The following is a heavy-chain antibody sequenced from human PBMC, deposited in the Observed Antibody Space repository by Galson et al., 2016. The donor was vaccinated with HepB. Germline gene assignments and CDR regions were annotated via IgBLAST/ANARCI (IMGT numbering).Heavy chain of an antibody. CDR2: IYPGDSDT. J-gene: IGHJ4*02. D-gene: IGHD6-13*01. Sequence: QSGAEVKKPGESLKISCKGSGYSFNTYWIGWVRQMPGKGLEWMGIIYPGDSDTKYSPSFGGQVTISVDKSTSTTYLQWGRLMASDTAIYYCARRMGYKSSWSHFDYWGQGTRVTVSS. CDR3: ARRMGYKSSWSHFDY. V-gene: IGHV5-51*01. CDR1: GYSFNTYW.